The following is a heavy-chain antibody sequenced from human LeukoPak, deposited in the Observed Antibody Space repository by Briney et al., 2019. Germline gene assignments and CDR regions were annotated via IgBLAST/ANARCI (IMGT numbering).Heavy chain of an antibody. CDR3: TSSSSRGIYYYYYYMDV. D-gene: IGHD6-6*01. V-gene: IGHV3-23*01. Sequence: PGGSLRLSCAASGFTFSSYAMSWVRQAPGKGLEWVSAISGSSGSTYYADSVKGRFTISRDNSKNTLYLQMNSLRAEDTAVYYCTSSSSRGIYYYYYYMDVWGKGTTVTVSS. J-gene: IGHJ6*03. CDR1: GFTFSSYA. CDR2: ISGSSGST.